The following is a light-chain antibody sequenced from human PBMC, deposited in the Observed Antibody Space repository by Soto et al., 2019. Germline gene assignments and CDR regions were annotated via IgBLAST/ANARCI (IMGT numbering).Light chain of an antibody. CDR2: DVN. V-gene: IGLV2-14*01. CDR1: SSDVCGYNY. CDR3: TSYTSSSSFSYV. J-gene: IGLJ1*01. Sequence: SVLTQPASVSGSPGQSITISCTGTSSDVCGYNYVSWYRQDPGKAPKLIIYDVNSRPSGISNRFSGSKSGNTASLTISGLQAEDDADYYCTSYTSSSSFSYVFGTGTKVTVL.